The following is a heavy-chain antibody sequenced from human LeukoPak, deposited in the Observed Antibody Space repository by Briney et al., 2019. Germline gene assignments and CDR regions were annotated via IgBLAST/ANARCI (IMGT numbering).Heavy chain of an antibody. D-gene: IGHD3-9*01. CDR3: ASKYDILTHFDH. Sequence: GGSLRLSCAASGFTFSSYGMHWVRQAPGKGLEWVAVISYDGSNKYYADSVKGRFTISRDNSKNTLYLQMNSLRAEDTAVYYCASKYDILTHFDHWGQGTLVTVSS. J-gene: IGHJ4*02. CDR1: GFTFSSYG. CDR2: ISYDGSNK. V-gene: IGHV3-30*03.